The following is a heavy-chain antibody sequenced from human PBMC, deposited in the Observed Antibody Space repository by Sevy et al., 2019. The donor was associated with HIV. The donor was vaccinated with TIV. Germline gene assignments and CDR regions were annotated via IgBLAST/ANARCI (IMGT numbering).Heavy chain of an antibody. Sequence: GGSLRLSCVASGFDFSYNAMNWVRQAPGKGLEWLSYISSGSSTITYANSVKGRFTISRDNAKNSLYLQLNGLRGEDTAIYYCARDLGRWLQSHSFDLWGQGTLVTVSS. D-gene: IGHD5-12*01. CDR3: ARDLGRWLQSHSFDL. J-gene: IGHJ4*02. CDR2: ISSGSSTI. V-gene: IGHV3-48*01. CDR1: GFDFSYNA.